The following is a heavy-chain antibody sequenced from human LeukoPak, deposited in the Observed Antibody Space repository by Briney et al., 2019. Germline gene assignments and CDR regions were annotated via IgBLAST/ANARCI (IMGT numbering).Heavy chain of an antibody. Sequence: GGFLLLSCAASGFTFSTYSMNWVRQAPGKGLEWVSYISGGSSSIYYADSVKGRFTISRDYAESSLYLQMNSLRDEDTAVYYCARDSAYGSGSYTFDYWGQGTLVTVSS. CDR1: GFTFSTYS. V-gene: IGHV3-48*02. D-gene: IGHD3-10*01. J-gene: IGHJ4*02. CDR3: ARDSAYGSGSYTFDY. CDR2: ISGGSSSI.